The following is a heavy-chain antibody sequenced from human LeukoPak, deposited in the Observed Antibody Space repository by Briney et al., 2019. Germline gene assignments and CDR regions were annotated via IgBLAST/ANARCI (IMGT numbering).Heavy chain of an antibody. CDR3: ASQTYYYDSSGPK. CDR1: GFTFSDYY. Sequence: GGSLRLSCAASGFTFSDYYMSWIRQAPGKGLEWVSYISSSGSTIYYADSVKGRLTISRDNAKNSLYLQMNSLRAEDTAVYYCASQTYYYDSSGPKWGQGTLVTVSS. J-gene: IGHJ4*02. D-gene: IGHD3-22*01. CDR2: ISSSGSTI. V-gene: IGHV3-11*01.